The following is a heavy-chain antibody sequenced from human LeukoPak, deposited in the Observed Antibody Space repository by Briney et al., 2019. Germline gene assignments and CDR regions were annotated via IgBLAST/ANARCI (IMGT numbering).Heavy chain of an antibody. J-gene: IGHJ4*02. CDR2: IYHSGST. D-gene: IGHD6-19*01. CDR1: GGSISSSNW. Sequence: PSETLSLTCAVSGGSISSSNWWSWVRQPPGKGLEWIGEIYHSGSTNYNPSLKSRVTISVDTSKNQFSLKLSSVTAADTAVYYCARDSDSSGWYKNFDYWGQGTLVTVSS. V-gene: IGHV4-4*02. CDR3: ARDSDSSGWYKNFDY.